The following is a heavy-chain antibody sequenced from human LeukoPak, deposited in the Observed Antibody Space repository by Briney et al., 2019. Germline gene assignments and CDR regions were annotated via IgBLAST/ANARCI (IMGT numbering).Heavy chain of an antibody. Sequence: GGSLRLSCVASGLTFSKYWMSWVRQAPGKGLEWVANIKRDGSEQYYVDSVKGRFTISRDNAKNSLYLQMNSLRAEDTAVYYCARGLYSSSAFDIWGQGTMVTVSS. J-gene: IGHJ3*02. D-gene: IGHD6-6*01. CDR3: ARGLYSSSAFDI. CDR1: GLTFSKYW. CDR2: IKRDGSEQ. V-gene: IGHV3-7*01.